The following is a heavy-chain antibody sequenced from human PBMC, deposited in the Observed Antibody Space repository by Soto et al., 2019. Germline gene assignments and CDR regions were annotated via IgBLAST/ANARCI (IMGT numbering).Heavy chain of an antibody. J-gene: IGHJ4*02. Sequence: QEQLVESGGGVVQPGRSLRLSCAASGFTFNTYGMHWVRQAPGKGLEWVAVISYDGSDKYYADSVKGRFIISRDNSKNTLYLQMNSLRAEDTTIYYCAKSPNFYCSSPNCYKFYFEFWGQGDLVTVSS. CDR3: AKSPNFYCSSPNCYKFYFEF. CDR2: ISYDGSDK. D-gene: IGHD2-2*02. V-gene: IGHV3-30*18. CDR1: GFTFNTYG.